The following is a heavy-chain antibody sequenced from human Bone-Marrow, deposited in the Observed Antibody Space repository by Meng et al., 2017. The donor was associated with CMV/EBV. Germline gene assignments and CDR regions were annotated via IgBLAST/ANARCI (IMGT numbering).Heavy chain of an antibody. J-gene: IGHJ4*02. Sequence: SCKASGGTFSSYGMHWVRQAPGKGLEWVAVISYDGSNKYYADSVKGRFTISRDNSKNTLYLQMNSLRAEDTAVYYCARDSMEWELLGADYWGQGTLVTVPS. D-gene: IGHD1-26*01. CDR1: GGTFSSYG. CDR3: ARDSMEWELLGADY. V-gene: IGHV3-30*19. CDR2: ISYDGSNK.